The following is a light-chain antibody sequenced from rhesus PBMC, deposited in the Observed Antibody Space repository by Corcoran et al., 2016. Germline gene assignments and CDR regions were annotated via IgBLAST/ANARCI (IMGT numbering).Light chain of an antibody. Sequence: DIQMTQSPSSLSAPVGDRVTLTCRASQDIRSWLAWYQQKPGKAPKLLIYKASSLQIGVPSRFGGSGSGTDFTLTIRSLQPEDFATYYCQQYNRAPWTFGQGTKVEIK. J-gene: IGKJ1*01. CDR2: KAS. CDR3: QQYNRAPWT. CDR1: QDIRSW. V-gene: IGKV1-21*01.